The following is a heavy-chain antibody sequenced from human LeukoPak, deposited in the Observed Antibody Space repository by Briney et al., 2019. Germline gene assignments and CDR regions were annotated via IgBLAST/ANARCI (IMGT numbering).Heavy chain of an antibody. CDR3: ARDEVLMVYVY. Sequence: GGSLRLSCAASGFTFSRYWMSWVRQAPGKGLEWVANIKQDGSEKYYVDSVKGRFTISRDNAKNSLYLQMNSLRAEDTAVYYCARDEVLMVYVYWGQGTLVTVSS. J-gene: IGHJ4*02. CDR2: IKQDGSEK. V-gene: IGHV3-7*01. D-gene: IGHD2-8*01. CDR1: GFTFSRYW.